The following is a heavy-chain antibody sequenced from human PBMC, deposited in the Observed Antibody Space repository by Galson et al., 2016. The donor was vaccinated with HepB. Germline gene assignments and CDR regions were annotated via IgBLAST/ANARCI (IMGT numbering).Heavy chain of an antibody. D-gene: IGHD1-26*01. CDR3: ARQALGGSYYSH. CDR1: GGSISSSTYY. Sequence: SETLSLTCTVSGGSISSSTYYWGWIRQPPGKGLEWIGNVFYSGSTYYSPSLKSRVSISGDTSKNQFSLKLSSVTAADTAVYYCARQALGGSYYSHWGQGTLVTVSS. J-gene: IGHJ4*02. CDR2: VFYSGST. V-gene: IGHV4-39*01.